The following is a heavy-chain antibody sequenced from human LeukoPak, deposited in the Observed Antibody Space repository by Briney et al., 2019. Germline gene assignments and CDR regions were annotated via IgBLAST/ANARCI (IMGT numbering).Heavy chain of an antibody. Sequence: TGGSLRLSCETSGFTFSNYAMSWVRQAPGKGLEWVPAISGSGGSTYYADSVKGRFTISRDNSKNTLYLQMNSLRAEDTAVYYCAKGDIVVVVAARPDAFDIWGQGTMVTVSS. D-gene: IGHD2-15*01. V-gene: IGHV3-23*01. CDR2: ISGSGGST. CDR1: GFTFSNYA. CDR3: AKGDIVVVVAARPDAFDI. J-gene: IGHJ3*02.